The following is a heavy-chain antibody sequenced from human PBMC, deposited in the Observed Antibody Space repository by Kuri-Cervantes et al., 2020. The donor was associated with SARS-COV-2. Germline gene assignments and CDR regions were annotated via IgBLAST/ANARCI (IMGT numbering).Heavy chain of an antibody. CDR1: GFTFSSYA. J-gene: IGHJ5*01. V-gene: IGHV3-23*01. CDR3: AKDLGRPNWFDS. CDR2: ISGSGGST. Sequence: GGSLRLSCAASGFTFSSYAMSWVRQAPGKGLEWVSAISGSGGSTYYADSVKGRFTNSRDNSKNTLYLQMNSLRAEDTAVYYCAKDLGRPNWFDSWGQGTLVTVSS.